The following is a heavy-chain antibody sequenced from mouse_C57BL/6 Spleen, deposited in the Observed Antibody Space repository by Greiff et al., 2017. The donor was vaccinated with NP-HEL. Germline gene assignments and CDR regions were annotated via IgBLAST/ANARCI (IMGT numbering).Heavy chain of an antibody. Sequence: QVQLKQPGAELVRPGSSVKLSCKASGYTFTSYWMDWVKQRPGQGLEWIGNIYPSDSETHYNQKFKDKATLTVDKSSSTAYMQLSSLTSEDSAVYYCARDYYGSSYGWYFDVWGTGTTVTVSS. V-gene: IGHV1-61*01. CDR1: GYTFTSYW. J-gene: IGHJ1*03. CDR3: ARDYYGSSYGWYFDV. D-gene: IGHD1-1*01. CDR2: IYPSDSET.